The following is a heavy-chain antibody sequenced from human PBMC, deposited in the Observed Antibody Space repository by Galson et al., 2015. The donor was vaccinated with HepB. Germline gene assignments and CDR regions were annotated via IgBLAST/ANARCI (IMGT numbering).Heavy chain of an antibody. Sequence: SLRLSCAASGFTFSSYGMHWVRQAPGKGLEWVAVISYDGSNKYYADSVKGRFTISRDNSKNTLYLQMNSLRAEDTAVYYCAKAGDSSGYSLDDYWGQGTLVTVSS. J-gene: IGHJ4*02. V-gene: IGHV3-30*18. D-gene: IGHD3-22*01. CDR3: AKAGDSSGYSLDDY. CDR2: ISYDGSNK. CDR1: GFTFSSYG.